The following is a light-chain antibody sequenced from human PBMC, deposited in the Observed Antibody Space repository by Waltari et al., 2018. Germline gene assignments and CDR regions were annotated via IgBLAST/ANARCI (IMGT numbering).Light chain of an antibody. Sequence: QSVLTQPPSVSGAPGQRVTISCTGSSSNIGAGYDVHWYQQLPGTAPKRPTYDNSHRPSAVPDRFSASKSGTSASLAINGLQAEDEADYYCQSFDSTLTAYVVFGGGTKLTVL. CDR1: SSNIGAGYD. CDR3: QSFDSTLTAYVV. J-gene: IGLJ2*01. CDR2: DNS. V-gene: IGLV1-40*01.